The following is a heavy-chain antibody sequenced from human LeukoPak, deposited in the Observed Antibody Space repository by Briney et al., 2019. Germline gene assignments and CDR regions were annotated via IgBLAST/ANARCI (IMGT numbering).Heavy chain of an antibody. CDR3: ARDLARSTVTKDYYYYGMDV. J-gene: IGHJ6*02. CDR2: IYYSGST. CDR1: GGSISSGDYY. D-gene: IGHD4-4*01. V-gene: IGHV4-30-4*01. Sequence: PSETLSLTCTVSGGSISSGDYYWSWIRQPPGKGLEWIGYIYYSGSTYYNPSLKSRVTISVDTSKNQFSLKLSSVTAADTAVYYCARDLARSTVTKDYYYYGMDVWGQGTTVTVSS.